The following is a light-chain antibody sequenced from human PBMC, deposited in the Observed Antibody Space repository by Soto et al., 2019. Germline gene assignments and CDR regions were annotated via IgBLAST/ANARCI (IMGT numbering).Light chain of an antibody. J-gene: IGKJ1*01. V-gene: IGKV3-15*01. CDR2: GAS. CDR1: QTIYSN. CDR3: QQYDYLWT. Sequence: MTHSAATLSVSQGERATLSCRASQTIYSNVAWYQQRPGQAPRLLFYGASIRATGVPARFSGSGSGTEFTLTITSLQSEDFAVYYCQQYDYLWTFGQGTMVDIK.